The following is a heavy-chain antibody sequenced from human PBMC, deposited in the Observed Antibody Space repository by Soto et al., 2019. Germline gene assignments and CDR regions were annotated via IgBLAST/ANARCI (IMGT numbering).Heavy chain of an antibody. V-gene: IGHV4-59*01. CDR2: IYSSGST. J-gene: IGHJ4*02. CDR3: ARDHPCYGGNCLDY. Sequence: QVQLQESGPGLVKPSETLSLTCTVSGGSINNYYWSWIRQPPGKALEWIGYIYSSGSTNYNPSLKSRVSKLVYTPKNQFALALGSVTDAGAAVYYCARDHPCYGGNCLDYWGQGTLVTVSS. CDR1: GGSINNYY. D-gene: IGHD2-15*01.